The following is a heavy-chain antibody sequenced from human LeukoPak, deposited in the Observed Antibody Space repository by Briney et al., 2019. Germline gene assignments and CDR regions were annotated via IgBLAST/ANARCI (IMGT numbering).Heavy chain of an antibody. J-gene: IGHJ6*04. V-gene: IGHV3-48*04. Sequence: GGSLRLSCVASGFIFSSYSMNWVRQAPGKGLEWVSGISWNSGSIGYADSVKGRFTISRDNAKNSLYLQMNSLRAEDTAVYYCAELGITMIGGVWGKGTTVTISS. CDR1: GFIFSSYS. D-gene: IGHD3-10*02. CDR2: ISWNSGSI. CDR3: AELGITMIGGV.